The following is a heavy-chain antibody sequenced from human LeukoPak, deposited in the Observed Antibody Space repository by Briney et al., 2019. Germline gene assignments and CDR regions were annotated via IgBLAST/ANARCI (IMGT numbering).Heavy chain of an antibody. J-gene: IGHJ4*02. Sequence: ASVKVSCKASGYTFTGYYMHWLRQTPRQRLEWMGRINSNSGGTNYAQKFQGRVTMTRDTSISTAYMELSRLRSDDTAVYYCARDQKIVVVTDILDYWGKGTPVTVSS. D-gene: IGHD2-21*02. CDR3: ARDQKIVVVTDILDY. V-gene: IGHV1-2*06. CDR2: INSNSGGT. CDR1: GYTFTGYY.